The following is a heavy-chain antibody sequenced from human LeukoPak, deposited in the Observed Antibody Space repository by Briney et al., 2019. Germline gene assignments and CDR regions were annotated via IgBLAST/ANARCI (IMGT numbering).Heavy chain of an antibody. CDR3: ARNVTAGFFDY. CDR1: GSSITSDFF. D-gene: IGHD1-1*01. V-gene: IGHV4-38-2*01. Sequence: PSETLSLTCAVSGSSITSDFFWGWIRQPPGKGLEWIATISHSWGIYFNPSLKSRVTISLDASKNQFSLKLTSLTAADTATYYCARNVTAGFFDYWGKGILVTVSS. CDR2: ISHSWGI. J-gene: IGHJ4*02.